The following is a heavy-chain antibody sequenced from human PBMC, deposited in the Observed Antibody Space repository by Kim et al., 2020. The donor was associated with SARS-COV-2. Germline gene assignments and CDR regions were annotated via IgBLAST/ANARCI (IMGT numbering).Heavy chain of an antibody. D-gene: IGHD6-19*01. Sequence: GGSLRLSCVGSGFILSNYWMQWVRQAPGKGLVWVSRINNDGITTYADSVKGRFTISREDAKNTVYLQMNSLRADDSAVYYCIRGGAGWNWGQGTLVTVSS. J-gene: IGHJ4*02. CDR3: IRGGAGWN. V-gene: IGHV3-74*01. CDR1: GFILSNYW. CDR2: INNDGIT.